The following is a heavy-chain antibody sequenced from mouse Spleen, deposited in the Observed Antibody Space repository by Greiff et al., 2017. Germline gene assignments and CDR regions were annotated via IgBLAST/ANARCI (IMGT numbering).Heavy chain of an antibody. CDR3: ARNLWEKDWYFDV. CDR1: GFSLTSYG. CDR2: IWSGGST. J-gene: IGHJ1*03. D-gene: IGHD4-1*01. Sequence: VKLMESGPGLVQPSQSLSITCTVSGFSLTSYGVHWVRQSPGKGLEWLGVIWSGGSTDYNAAFISRLSISKDNSKSQVFFKMNSLQADDTAIYYCARNLWEKDWYFDVWGTGTTVTVSS. V-gene: IGHV2-2*01.